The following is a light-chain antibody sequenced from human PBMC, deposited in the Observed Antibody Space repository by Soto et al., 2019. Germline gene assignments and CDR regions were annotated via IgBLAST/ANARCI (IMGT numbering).Light chain of an antibody. CDR3: KQYQIYSGT. CDR1: QTIDSW. Sequence: DIQMTQSPSTLSASVGDRVTITCRASQTIDSWLAWYQQRPWKPPNLLIYKASTLASGVQSRFSGSGSGTEFPHCSNSLQPDDFATYDCKQYQIYSGTFGQGTKVEIK. V-gene: IGKV1-5*03. CDR2: KAS. J-gene: IGKJ1*01.